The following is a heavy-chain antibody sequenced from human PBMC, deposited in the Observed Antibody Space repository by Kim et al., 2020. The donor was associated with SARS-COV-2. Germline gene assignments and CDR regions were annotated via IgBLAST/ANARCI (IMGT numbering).Heavy chain of an antibody. CDR2: ISRGGVTT. J-gene: IGHJ4*02. CDR1: GFTFSSYD. Sequence: GGSLRLSCAASGFTFSSYDMSWVRQAPGKGLEWVSTISRGGVTTYYADSVKGRITISRDNSKNTLDLQMNSLRAENTAVYYCARADSSWADFDYWGQGTL. CDR3: ARADSSWADFDY. D-gene: IGHD6-13*01. V-gene: IGHV3-23*01.